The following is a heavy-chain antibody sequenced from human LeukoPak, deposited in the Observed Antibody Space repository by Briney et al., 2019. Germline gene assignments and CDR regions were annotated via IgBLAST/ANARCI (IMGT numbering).Heavy chain of an antibody. CDR1: GFTFSSYA. Sequence: GGSLRLSCAASGFTFSSYAMSWVRQAPGKGLEWASAISGSGGSTYYADSVKGRFTISRDNSKNTLYLQMNSLRAEDTAVYYCAKDHRPGIAAAGTGGFDYWGQGTLVTVSS. CDR3: AKDHRPGIAAAGTGGFDY. V-gene: IGHV3-23*01. CDR2: ISGSGGST. D-gene: IGHD6-13*01. J-gene: IGHJ4*02.